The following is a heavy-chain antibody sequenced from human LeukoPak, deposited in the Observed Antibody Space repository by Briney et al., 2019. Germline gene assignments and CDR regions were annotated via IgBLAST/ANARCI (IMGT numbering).Heavy chain of an antibody. J-gene: IGHJ4*02. D-gene: IGHD3-3*01. CDR1: GFRFSDSA. V-gene: IGHV3-73*01. CDR2: IRNKDNSYAT. CDR3: TSFCSDINCPDGY. Sequence: PGGSLKLSCAASGFRFSDSAIHWVRQASGKGLEWVGRIRNKDNSYATGYVASVKGRFTISRDDSKNTAYLQMNSLKTEDTAVYYCTSFCSDINCPDGYWGQGTLVTVSS.